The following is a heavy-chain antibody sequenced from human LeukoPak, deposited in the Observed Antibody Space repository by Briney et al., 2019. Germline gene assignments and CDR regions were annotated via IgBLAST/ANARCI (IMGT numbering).Heavy chain of an antibody. CDR3: ARMREEFDP. J-gene: IGHJ5*02. V-gene: IGHV2-70*04. CDR1: GFSLSTSGMR. CDR2: IDWDDDK. Sequence: SGPALVKPTQTLTLTCTFSGFSLSTSGMRVSWIRQPPGKALEWLARIDWDDDKFYSTSLRTRLTISKDTSKNQVVLTMTNMDPVDTATYYCARMREEFDPWGQGTLVTVSS.